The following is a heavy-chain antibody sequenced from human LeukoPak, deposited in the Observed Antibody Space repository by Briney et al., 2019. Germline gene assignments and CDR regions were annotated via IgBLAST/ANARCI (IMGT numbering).Heavy chain of an antibody. V-gene: IGHV1-46*01. J-gene: IGHJ6*02. CDR3: ARNWVGYCSSTSCPNYYYYGMDV. D-gene: IGHD2-2*01. Sequence: ASLKVSCKASGYTFTSYYIHWVRQAAGQRLECMGIINPSGGSTSYAQKFQGRVTMTRDTSTSTVYMELSSLRSEDTAVYYRARNWVGYCSSTSCPNYYYYGMDVWGQGTTVTVSS. CDR2: INPSGGST. CDR1: GYTFTSYY.